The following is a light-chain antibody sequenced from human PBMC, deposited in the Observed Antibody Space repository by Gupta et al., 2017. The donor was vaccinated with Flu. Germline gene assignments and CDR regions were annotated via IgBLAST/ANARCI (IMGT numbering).Light chain of an antibody. J-gene: IGKJ2*01. Sequence: GTPLLAPGEGGTPTCRGRQSVSNSYLDWYQQKPGQAPRLLIYGASSRATGMPDRFSGSGSGTDFTLTISGLEPEDFAVYYCQQYGSSLYTFGQGTKLDIK. CDR3: QQYGSSLYT. V-gene: IGKV3-20*01. CDR1: QSVSNSY. CDR2: GAS.